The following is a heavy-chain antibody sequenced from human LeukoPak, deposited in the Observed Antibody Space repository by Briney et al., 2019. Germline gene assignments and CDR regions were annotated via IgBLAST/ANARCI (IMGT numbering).Heavy chain of an antibody. Sequence: GGSLRLSCAASGFTFSSYGMHWVRQAPGKGLEWVAVIWYDGSNKYYADSVKGRFTISRDNSKNTLYLQMNSLRAEDTAVYYCARDDYGDYARGYWGQETRVTVSS. J-gene: IGHJ4*02. CDR3: ARDDYGDYARGY. CDR1: GFTFSSYG. V-gene: IGHV3-33*01. CDR2: IWYDGSNK. D-gene: IGHD4-17*01.